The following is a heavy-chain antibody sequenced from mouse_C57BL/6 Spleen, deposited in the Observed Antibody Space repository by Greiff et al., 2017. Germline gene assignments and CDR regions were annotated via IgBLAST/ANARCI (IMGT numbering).Heavy chain of an antibody. D-gene: IGHD2-1*01. CDR1: GFSFNTYA. J-gene: IGHJ4*01. V-gene: IGHV10-1*01. Sequence: EVKLMESGGGLVQPKGSLKLSCAASGFSFNTYAMNWVRQAPGKGLEWVARIRSKSNNYATYYADSVKDRFTISRDDSESMLYLQMNNLKTEDTAMYYCVRRGYYGNYVGSAMDYWGQGTSVTVSS. CDR3: VRRGYYGNYVGSAMDY. CDR2: IRSKSNNYAT.